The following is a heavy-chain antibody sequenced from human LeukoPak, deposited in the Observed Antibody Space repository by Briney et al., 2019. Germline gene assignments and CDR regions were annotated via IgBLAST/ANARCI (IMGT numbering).Heavy chain of an antibody. J-gene: IGHJ6*03. Sequence: SETLSLTCTVSGGSISSSSYYWGWIRQPPGKGLEWIGSIYYSGSTYYNPSLKSRVTISVDTSKNQFSLKLSSVTAADTAVYYCARRPRGGSSGTMTQTPSIYYYYMDVWGKGTTVTVSS. CDR1: GGSISSSSYY. CDR2: IYYSGST. CDR3: ARRPRGGSSGTMTQTPSIYYYYMDV. D-gene: IGHD3-10*01. V-gene: IGHV4-39*01.